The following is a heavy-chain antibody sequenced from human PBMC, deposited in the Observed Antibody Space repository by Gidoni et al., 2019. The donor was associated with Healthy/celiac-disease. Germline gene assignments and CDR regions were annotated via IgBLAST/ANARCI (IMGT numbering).Heavy chain of an antibody. CDR1: GVTFSSYA. V-gene: IGHV1-69*01. D-gene: IGHD1-1*01. CDR3: ARVRWSMEPNAFDI. Sequence: QGQLVQSGAEVKKPGSSVKVSCKASGVTFSSYAISCVRQAPGQGLEWMGGIIPIFGTAKNAQKFQGRVKITADESTSTAYRELSSLRSEDTAVYYCARVRWSMEPNAFDIWGQGTMVTVSS. J-gene: IGHJ3*02. CDR2: IIPIFGTA.